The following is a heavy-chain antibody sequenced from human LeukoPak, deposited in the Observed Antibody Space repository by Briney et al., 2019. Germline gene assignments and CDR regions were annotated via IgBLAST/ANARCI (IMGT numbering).Heavy chain of an antibody. D-gene: IGHD6-19*01. Sequence: ASVKVSCKVSGYTLTELSMHWVRQAPGKGLEWMGGFDPEDGETIYAQKFQGRVTMTEDTSTDTAYMELSSLRSEDTAVYYCATDSSGRFVFDYWGQGTLVTVSS. CDR3: ATDSSGRFVFDY. CDR1: GYTLTELS. V-gene: IGHV1-24*01. J-gene: IGHJ4*02. CDR2: FDPEDGET.